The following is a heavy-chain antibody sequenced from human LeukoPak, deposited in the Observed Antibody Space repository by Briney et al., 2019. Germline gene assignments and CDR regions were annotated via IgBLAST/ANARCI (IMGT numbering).Heavy chain of an antibody. V-gene: IGHV1-8*01. CDR1: GYTFTSYD. Sequence: ASVKVSCKASGYTFTSYDINWVRQATGQGLEWMGWMSPNSGNTGYAQKFQGRVTMTRDTSTSTVYMELSSLRSEDTAVYYCARDRMATIYDYWGQGTLVTVSS. J-gene: IGHJ4*02. CDR3: ARDRMATIYDY. D-gene: IGHD5-24*01. CDR2: MSPNSGNT.